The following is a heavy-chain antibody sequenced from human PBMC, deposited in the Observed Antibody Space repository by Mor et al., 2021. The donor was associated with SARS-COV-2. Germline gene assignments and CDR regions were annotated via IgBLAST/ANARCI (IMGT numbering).Heavy chain of an antibody. D-gene: IGHD3-3*01. Sequence: RFTISRDNAKNSLYLQMNSLRAEDTAVYYCARDQTIFGVVIPLDYWGQGTLVTVSS. J-gene: IGHJ4*02. V-gene: IGHV3-11*06. CDR3: ARDQTIFGVVIPLDY.